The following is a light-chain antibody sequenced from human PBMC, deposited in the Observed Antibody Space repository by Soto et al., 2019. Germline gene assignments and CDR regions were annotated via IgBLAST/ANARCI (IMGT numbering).Light chain of an antibody. J-gene: IGKJ3*01. V-gene: IGKV1-27*01. CDR2: GAS. Sequence: DIRMTHAPSSRAVSRVEGVTITCRASQGIANHLAWYQQKPGKAPNLLIYGASTLQSGVPSRFSGSGSGTDFTLTINNIQPEDVATYYCKKYDRAPFNCGTGPKGAIK. CDR3: KKYDRAPFN. CDR1: QGIANH.